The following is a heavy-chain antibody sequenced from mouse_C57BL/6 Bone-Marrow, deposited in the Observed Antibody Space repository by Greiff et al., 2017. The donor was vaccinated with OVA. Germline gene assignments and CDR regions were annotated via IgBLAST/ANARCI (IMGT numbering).Heavy chain of an antibody. D-gene: IGHD1-1*01. CDR3: ARGLLRCGFAY. J-gene: IGHJ3*01. CDR1: GFTFSSYA. CDR2: VSDGGSYT. V-gene: IGHV5-4*03. Sequence: EVKLMESGGGLVKPGGSLKLSCAASGFTFSSYAMSWVRQTPEKRLEWVATVSDGGSYTYYPDNVKGRFTISRDNAKNNLYLQMSHLKSEDTAMYYCARGLLRCGFAYWGQGTLVTVSA.